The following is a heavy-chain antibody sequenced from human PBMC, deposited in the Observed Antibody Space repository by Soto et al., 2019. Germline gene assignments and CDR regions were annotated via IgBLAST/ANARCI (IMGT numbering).Heavy chain of an antibody. CDR1: GYTFTSYA. J-gene: IGHJ4*02. CDR3: ARKPYDILTGYFDY. Sequence: QVQLVQSGAEVKKPGASVKVSCKASGYTFTSYAMHWVRQAPGHRLEWMGWINAGNGNTKYSQKFQGRVTITRDTSASTAYMELSSLRSEDTAVYYCARKPYDILTGYFDYWGQGTLVTVSS. D-gene: IGHD3-9*01. V-gene: IGHV1-3*01. CDR2: INAGNGNT.